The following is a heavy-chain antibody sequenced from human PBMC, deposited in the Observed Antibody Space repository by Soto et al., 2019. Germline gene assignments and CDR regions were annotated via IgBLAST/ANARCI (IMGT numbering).Heavy chain of an antibody. V-gene: IGHV3-21*01. CDR2: IISSSSYI. CDR3: ARDSVAAAGRGVGWFDP. J-gene: IGHJ5*02. D-gene: IGHD6-13*01. Sequence: EVQLVESGGGLVKPGGSLRLSCAASGFTFSSYSMNWVRQAPGKWLEWVSSIISSSSYIYYADSVKGRLTISRDNAKNSLYLQMNSLRAEDTAVYYCARDSVAAAGRGVGWFDPWGQGTLVTVSS. CDR1: GFTFSSYS.